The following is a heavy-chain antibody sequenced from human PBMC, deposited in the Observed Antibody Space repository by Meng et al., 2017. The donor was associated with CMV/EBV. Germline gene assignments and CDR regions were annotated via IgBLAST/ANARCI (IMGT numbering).Heavy chain of an antibody. J-gene: IGHJ4*02. Sequence: QVQLGQSGAEVRKPGASVKASCKASGYTFTHHGISWVRQAPGQGLEWMGWISGYNDNTKYARHLQGRVTMTTDTSTNTAYMELRSLRSDDTAIYYCARDTMMIMSFDHWGPGTLVTVSS. D-gene: IGHD3-22*01. CDR2: ISGYNDNT. CDR3: ARDTMMIMSFDH. CDR1: GYTFTHHG. V-gene: IGHV1-18*01.